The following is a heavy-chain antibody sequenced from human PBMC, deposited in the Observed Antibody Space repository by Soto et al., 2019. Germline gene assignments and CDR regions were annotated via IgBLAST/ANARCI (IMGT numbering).Heavy chain of an antibody. CDR3: ASQPPYSSCRKYYYGMDV. J-gene: IGHJ6*02. D-gene: IGHD6-19*01. Sequence: QVQLVQSGAEVKKPGSSVKVSCKASGGTFSTYGVNWVRQAPGQGLEWMGGIIPMSRTASYAQRFQGRVTITADESTSTAYMELSSLTSEDTAVYYCASQPPYSSCRKYYYGMDVWGQGTTVTVSS. V-gene: IGHV1-69*01. CDR2: IIPMSRTA. CDR1: GGTFSTYG.